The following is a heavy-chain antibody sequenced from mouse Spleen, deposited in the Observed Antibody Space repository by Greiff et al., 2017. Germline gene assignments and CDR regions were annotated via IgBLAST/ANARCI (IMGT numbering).Heavy chain of an antibody. CDR1: GYSFTGYY. CDR2: INPSTGGT. V-gene: IGHV1-42*01. Sequence: QESGPELVKPGASVKISCKASGYSFTGYYMNWVKQSPEKSLEWIGEINPSTGGTTYNQKFKAKATLTVDKSSSTAYMQLKSLTSEDSAVYYCASPRYEGFAYWGQGTLVTVSA. D-gene: IGHD1-1*01. CDR3: ASPRYEGFAY. J-gene: IGHJ3*01.